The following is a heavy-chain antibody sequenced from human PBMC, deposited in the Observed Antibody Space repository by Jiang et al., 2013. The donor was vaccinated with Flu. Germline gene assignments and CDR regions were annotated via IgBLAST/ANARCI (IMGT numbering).Heavy chain of an antibody. Sequence: LLKPSETLSLTCGVDGVSFSAFYWSWIRQPPGKGLEWIGEINHSGGTNYNPSLRGRVTISVDTSKNQFSLKLDSVSAADTAVYYCARARQLADWSQGTLVTVSS. D-gene: IGHD6-6*01. CDR2: INHSGGT. CDR1: GVSFSAFY. J-gene: IGHJ4*02. V-gene: IGHV4-34*01. CDR3: ARARQLAD.